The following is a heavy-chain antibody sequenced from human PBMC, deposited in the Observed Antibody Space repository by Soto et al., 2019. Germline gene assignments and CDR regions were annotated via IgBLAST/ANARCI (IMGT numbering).Heavy chain of an antibody. J-gene: IGHJ6*04. CDR1: GGTFSSYG. CDR2: IIPMLDVA. CDR3: ARGVVVVIAAGYYYHAMDA. V-gene: IGHV1-69*02. D-gene: IGHD2-15*01. Sequence: QVQLVQSGAEVKKPGSSVKVSCKASGGTFSSYGINWVRQAPGQGLEWMGRIIPMLDVANYAQNFQGRVKITADTSTSTAYTEVSILRYEDTALYYCARGVVVVIAAGYYYHAMDAWGEGTTVTVSS.